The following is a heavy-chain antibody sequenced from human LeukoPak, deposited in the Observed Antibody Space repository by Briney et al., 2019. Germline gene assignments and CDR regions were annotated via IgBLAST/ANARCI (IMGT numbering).Heavy chain of an antibody. D-gene: IGHD4-23*01. CDR1: GFTFSSYG. Sequence: GGSLRLSCAASGFTFSSYGMHWVRQAPGKGLKWVAFIRYDGSNKYYADSVKGRFTISRDNSKNTLYLQMNSLRTEDTAVYYCAKDWPTVVTQIGYWGQGTLVTVSS. J-gene: IGHJ4*02. CDR3: AKDWPTVVTQIGY. CDR2: IRYDGSNK. V-gene: IGHV3-30*02.